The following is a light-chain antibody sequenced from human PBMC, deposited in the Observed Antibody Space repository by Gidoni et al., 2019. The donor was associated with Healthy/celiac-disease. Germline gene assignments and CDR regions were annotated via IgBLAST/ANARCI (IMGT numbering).Light chain of an antibody. CDR1: QSISSW. CDR2: KAS. J-gene: IGKJ1*01. Sequence: DIEITASPSTLSASVGDRVTITCRASQSISSWLAWYQQKPGKAPKLLIYKASSLESGVPSRFSGSGSGTEFTLTISSLQPDDFATYYCQQYNSYSLTFGQGTKVEIK. V-gene: IGKV1-5*03. CDR3: QQYNSYSLT.